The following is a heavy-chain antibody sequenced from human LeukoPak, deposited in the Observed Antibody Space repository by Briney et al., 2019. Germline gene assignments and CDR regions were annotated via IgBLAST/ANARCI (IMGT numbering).Heavy chain of an antibody. CDR2: IYQTESP. J-gene: IGHJ4*02. V-gene: IGHV4-4*02. D-gene: IGHD2-15*01. Sequence: PSETLSLTCAVSAGSISSSDWWSWVRQPPGKGLEWIGYIYQTESPKYNASLQSRVTISLDRSKNQFSLKLTFVTAADTAVYYCARDPHCSGSRCSFDYWGQGALVTVSS. CDR3: ARDPHCSGSRCSFDY. CDR1: AGSISSSDW.